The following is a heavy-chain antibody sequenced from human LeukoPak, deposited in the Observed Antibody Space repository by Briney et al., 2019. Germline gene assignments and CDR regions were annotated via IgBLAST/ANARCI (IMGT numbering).Heavy chain of an antibody. CDR2: IFYSGTT. J-gene: IGHJ4*02. CDR3: ARGDGGSTYGYFFDY. D-gene: IGHD5-18*01. V-gene: IGHV4-59*02. CDR1: GASGNNYY. Sequence: PSKTLSLTCTVSGASGNNYYWGWIRQPPGKGPEYIGFIFYSGTTYYNPSFKSRVTISVDPSKNQFSLKLRSVTAADTAVYYCARGDGGSTYGYFFDYWGQGTLVTVSS.